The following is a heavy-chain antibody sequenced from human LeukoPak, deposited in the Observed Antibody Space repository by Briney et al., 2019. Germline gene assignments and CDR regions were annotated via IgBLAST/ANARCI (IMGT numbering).Heavy chain of an antibody. CDR2: ISAYNGNT. CDR3: ARGRYCGGDCYPLMDV. J-gene: IGHJ6*04. Sequence: ASVKVSCKASGGTFSSYAISWVRQAPGQGLEWMGWISAYNGNTNYAQKLQGRVTMTTDTSTSTAYMELRSLRSDDTAVYYCARGRYCGGDCYPLMDVWGKGTTVTVSS. V-gene: IGHV1-18*01. CDR1: GGTFSSYA. D-gene: IGHD2-21*01.